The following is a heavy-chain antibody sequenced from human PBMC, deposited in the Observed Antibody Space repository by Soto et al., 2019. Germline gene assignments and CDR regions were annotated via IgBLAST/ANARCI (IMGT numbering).Heavy chain of an antibody. CDR1: GGSISSGGYY. Sequence: SEDPSLTCTVSGGSISSGGYYWSWIRQHPGKGLEWIGYIYYSGSTYYNPSLKSRVTISVDTSKNQFSLKLSSVTAADTAVYYCARFAAGWRHYFDYWGQGTLVTVSS. J-gene: IGHJ4*02. CDR3: ARFAAGWRHYFDY. CDR2: IYYSGST. V-gene: IGHV4-31*03. D-gene: IGHD6-13*01.